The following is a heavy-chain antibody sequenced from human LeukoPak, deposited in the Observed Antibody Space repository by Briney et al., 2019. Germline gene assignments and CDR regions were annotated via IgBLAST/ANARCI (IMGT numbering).Heavy chain of an antibody. V-gene: IGHV3-64D*06. D-gene: IGHD3-10*01. CDR3: VKDGSGSCYTYYFDY. CDR2: ISSNGGST. CDR1: GFTFSRYA. Sequence: PGGSLILSCSASGFTFSRYAMHWVRQAPGKGLEYVSAISSNGGSTYYADSVKGRFTISRDNSKNTLYLQMSSLRAEDTAVYYCVKDGSGSCYTYYFDYCGQRNLVTVSS. J-gene: IGHJ4*02.